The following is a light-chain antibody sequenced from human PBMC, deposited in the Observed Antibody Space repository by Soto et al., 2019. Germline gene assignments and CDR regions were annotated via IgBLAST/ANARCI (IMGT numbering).Light chain of an antibody. J-gene: IGKJ1*01. CDR2: DAS. Sequence: DIQMTQSPSTLSASVGDRVTITCRASQSISSWLAWYQQKPGKAPKLLIYDASSLESGVPSRFSGSGSVTELHXTIRKMPHDDFATYYCQQYNSYKWTFGQGNKVE. V-gene: IGKV1-5*01. CDR3: QQYNSYKWT. CDR1: QSISSW.